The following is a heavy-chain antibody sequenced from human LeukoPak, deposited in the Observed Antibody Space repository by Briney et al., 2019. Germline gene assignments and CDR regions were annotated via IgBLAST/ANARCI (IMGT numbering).Heavy chain of an antibody. Sequence: GGSLRLSCAASGFTFSSYAMSWVRQAPGKGLEWVSAISGSGGSTYYADSVKGRFTISRDNSKNTLYLQMNSLRAEDTAVYYCAKVLLAPFTPISYYYYGMDVWGQGTTVTVSS. V-gene: IGHV3-23*01. CDR2: ISGSGGST. CDR3: AKVLLAPFTPISYYYYGMDV. CDR1: GFTFSSYA. J-gene: IGHJ6*02. D-gene: IGHD3-3*01.